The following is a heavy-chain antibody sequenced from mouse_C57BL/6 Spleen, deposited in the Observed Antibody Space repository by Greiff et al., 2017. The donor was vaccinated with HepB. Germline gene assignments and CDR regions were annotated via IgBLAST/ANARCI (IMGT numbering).Heavy chain of an antibody. CDR2: IYPGDGDT. V-gene: IGHV1-80*01. Sequence: QVHVKQSGAELVKPGASVKISCKASGYAFSSYWMNWVKQRPGKGLEWIGQIYPGDGDTNYNGKFKGKATLTADTSSSTAYMQLSSLTSEDSAVYFCARDNSNDLRFYAMDYWGQGTSVTVSS. CDR3: ARDNSNDLRFYAMDY. J-gene: IGHJ4*01. CDR1: GYAFSSYW. D-gene: IGHD2-12*01.